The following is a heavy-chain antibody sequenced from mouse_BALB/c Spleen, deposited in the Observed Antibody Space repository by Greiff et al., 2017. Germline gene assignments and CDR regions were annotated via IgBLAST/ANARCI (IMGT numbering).Heavy chain of an antibody. V-gene: IGHV3-6*02. D-gene: IGHD3-3*01. J-gene: IGHJ4*01. CDR2: ISYDGSN. CDR3: ARERAYAMDD. CDR1: GYSITSGYY. Sequence: EVQLQESGPGLVKPSQSLSLTCSVTGYSITSGYYWNWIRQFPGNKLEWMGYISYDGSNNYNPSLKNRIPFTRDTSKNQFFLKLNSVTTEDTATYCSARERAYAMDDWGQGTSVTVSS.